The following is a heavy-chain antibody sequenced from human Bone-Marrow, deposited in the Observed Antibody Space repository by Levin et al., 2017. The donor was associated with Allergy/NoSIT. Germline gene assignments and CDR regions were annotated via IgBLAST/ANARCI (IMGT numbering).Heavy chain of an antibody. CDR3: ARGSYFGGLSFDC. D-gene: IGHD4-23*01. J-gene: IGHJ4*02. CDR1: GGSVSSGSYY. V-gene: IGHV4-61*01. CDR2: IYHSGST. Sequence: SETLSLTCTVSGGSVSSGSYYWSWIRQPPGKGLEWIAYIYHSGSTKYNPSLKSRVTISLDTSRNQFSLRLTSLTAAATAVYYCARGSYFGGLSFDCWGKGTLVTVSS.